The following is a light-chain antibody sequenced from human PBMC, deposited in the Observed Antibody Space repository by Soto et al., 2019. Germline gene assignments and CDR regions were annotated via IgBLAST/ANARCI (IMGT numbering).Light chain of an antibody. CDR2: EVS. J-gene: IGLJ1*01. CDR1: SSDVGGYNY. CDR3: CSYAGSYTC. V-gene: IGLV2-14*01. Sequence: QSVLTQPASVSGSPGQSITISCTGTSSDVGGYNYVSWYQQHPGKAPKLMIYEVSNRPSGVSNRFSGSKSGNTASLTISGLQAEDEADYYCCSYAGSYTCFGTGTKVTV.